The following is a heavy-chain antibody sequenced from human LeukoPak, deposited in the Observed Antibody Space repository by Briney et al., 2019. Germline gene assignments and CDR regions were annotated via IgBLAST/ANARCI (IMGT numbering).Heavy chain of an antibody. D-gene: IGHD6-19*01. CDR2: IWYDGSIK. J-gene: IGHJ3*02. CDR1: GFTFSSYG. CDR3: AKDMAVASIAAGAFDI. V-gene: IGHV3-30*02. Sequence: GGSLRLSCAASGFTFSSYGMHWVRQAPGKGLEWVAFIWYDGSIKYCADSVKGRFTISRDNSKNTLYLQMNSLRAEDTAVYYCAKDMAVASIAAGAFDIWGQGTMVTVSS.